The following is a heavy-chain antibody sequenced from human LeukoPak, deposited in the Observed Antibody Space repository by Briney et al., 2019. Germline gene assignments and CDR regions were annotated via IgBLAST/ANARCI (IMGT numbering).Heavy chain of an antibody. CDR2: IRNKDNGGKT. D-gene: IGHD3-22*01. J-gene: IGHJ3*02. CDR3: SRFYSSGWASGAFDI. Sequence: GRSLRLSCTTSGFTFSDYAVSWVRQAPGKGLEWIGFIRNKDNGGKTEYAAYVKGRFTISRDDSKNIAHLQMSSLKTEDTAVYYCSRFYSSGWASGAFDIWGQGTMVTVSS. V-gene: IGHV3-49*04. CDR1: GFTFSDYA.